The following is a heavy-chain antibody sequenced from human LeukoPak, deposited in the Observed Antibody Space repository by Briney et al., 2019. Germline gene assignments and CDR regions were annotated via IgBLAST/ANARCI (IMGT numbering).Heavy chain of an antibody. CDR1: GGSINRSYYS. D-gene: IGHD4-17*01. J-gene: IGHJ4*02. V-gene: IGHV4-39*01. CDR2: IYYSGNT. Sequence: SETLSLTCTVSGGSINRSYYSWGWIRQPPGKGLEWIGSIYYSGNTYYNPSLKSRVTISVDTSKNQFSLKLSSVTAADTAVFYCARLMTTVTSEYWGQGTLVTVSS. CDR3: ARLMTTVTSEY.